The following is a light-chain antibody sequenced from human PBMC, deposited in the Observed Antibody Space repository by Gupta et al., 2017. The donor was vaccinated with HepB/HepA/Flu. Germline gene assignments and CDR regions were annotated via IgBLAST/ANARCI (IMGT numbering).Light chain of an antibody. V-gene: IGKV4-1*01. CDR1: QSLLYSSNSKNY. CDR2: GAS. CDR3: QQYYSNPIT. Sequence: DIVMTQSPDSLAVSLGERATINCKSSQSLLYSSNSKNYLAWYQQKPGQSPRLLIYGASTRESGVPDRISGSGSGTDFTLTISSLQAEDVAVYYCQQYYSNPITFGGGTKVEIK. J-gene: IGKJ4*01.